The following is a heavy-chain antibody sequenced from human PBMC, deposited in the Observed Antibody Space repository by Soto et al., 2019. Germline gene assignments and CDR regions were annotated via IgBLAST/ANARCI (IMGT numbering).Heavy chain of an antibody. CDR3: AKGLATQYYYYGMDV. Sequence: PGGSLRLSCAASGFTFSSYAMSWVRQAPGKGLEWVSAISGSGGSTYYADSVKGRFTVSRDNSKNTLYLQMNSLRAEDTAVYYCAKGLATQYYYYGMDVWGQGTTVTVSS. V-gene: IGHV3-23*01. J-gene: IGHJ6*02. CDR2: ISGSGGST. CDR1: GFTFSSYA. D-gene: IGHD2-15*01.